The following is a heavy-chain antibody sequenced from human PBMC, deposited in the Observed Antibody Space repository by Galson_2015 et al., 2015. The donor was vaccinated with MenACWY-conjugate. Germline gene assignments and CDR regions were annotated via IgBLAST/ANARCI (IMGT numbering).Heavy chain of an antibody. Sequence: KSRVTISVDTSKNQFSLKLSSVTAADTAVYYCARETPYYDSSGYYFGDYFDYWGQGTLVTASS. J-gene: IGHJ4*02. V-gene: IGHV4-39*02. D-gene: IGHD3-22*01. CDR3: ARETPYYDSSGYYFGDYFDY.